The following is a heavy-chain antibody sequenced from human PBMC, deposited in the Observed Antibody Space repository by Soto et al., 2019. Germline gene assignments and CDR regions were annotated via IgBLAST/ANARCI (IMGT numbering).Heavy chain of an antibody. CDR1: DGSISTYDW. V-gene: IGHV4-4*02. Sequence: QVQLHESGPGLVKPSETLSLTCVVSDGSISTYDWWTWVRQPPGKGLEWIGKMFHSGVADYSPSLESRVTLTADSSKNHFSMRLTAVTAADTAVYYCATGNVDSMLEYWGQGTQVAVSS. CDR2: MFHSGVA. J-gene: IGHJ4*02. D-gene: IGHD3-3*01. CDR3: ATGNVDSMLEY.